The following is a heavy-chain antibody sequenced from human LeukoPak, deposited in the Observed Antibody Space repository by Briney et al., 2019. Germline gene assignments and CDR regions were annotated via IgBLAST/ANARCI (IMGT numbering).Heavy chain of an antibody. CDR2: ISGSDGST. V-gene: IGHV3-23*01. Sequence: GGSLRLSCAASGFTFSSYAMSWVRQAPGKGLEWVSAISGSDGSTYYADSVKGRFTISRDNSKNTLYPQMNSLSAEDTAVYYCEKDLGGSGDYRPYWGQGSVVTVFS. D-gene: IGHD2-21*02. CDR3: EKDLGGSGDYRPY. J-gene: IGHJ4*02. CDR1: GFTFSSYA.